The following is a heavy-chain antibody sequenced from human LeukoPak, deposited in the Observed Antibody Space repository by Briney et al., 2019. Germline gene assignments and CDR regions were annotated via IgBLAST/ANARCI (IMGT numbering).Heavy chain of an antibody. D-gene: IGHD3-10*01. Sequence: SVKVSCKASGGTFSSYAISWVRQAPGQGLEWMERIIPILGIANYAQKFQGGVTITADKSTSTAYMELSSLRSEDTAVYYCARDPGNYGSGSYRTKNWFDPWGQGTLVTVSS. CDR1: GGTFSSYA. J-gene: IGHJ5*02. CDR2: IIPILGIA. V-gene: IGHV1-69*04. CDR3: ARDPGNYGSGSYRTKNWFDP.